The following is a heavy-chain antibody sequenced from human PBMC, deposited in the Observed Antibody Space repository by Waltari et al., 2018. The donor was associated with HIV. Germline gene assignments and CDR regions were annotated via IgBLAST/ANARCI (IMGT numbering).Heavy chain of an antibody. CDR1: GFTVSSNY. V-gene: IGHV3-53*02. Sequence: EVQLVETGGGLIQPGGSLRLSCAASGFTVSSNYMSWVRQAPGKGLEWVSVIYSGGSTYYADSVKGRFTISRDNSKNTLYLQMNSLRAEDTAVYYCARGTTVTYYYGMDVWGQGTTVTVSS. D-gene: IGHD4-17*01. CDR3: ARGTTVTYYYGMDV. CDR2: IYSGGST. J-gene: IGHJ6*02.